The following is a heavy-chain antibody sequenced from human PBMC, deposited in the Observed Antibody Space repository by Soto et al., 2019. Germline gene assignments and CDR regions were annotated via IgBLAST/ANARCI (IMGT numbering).Heavy chain of an antibody. Sequence: ASVKVSCKASGYTFTSYGISWVRQAPGQGLEWMGWISAYNGNTNYAQKLQGRVTMTTDTSTSTAYMELRSLRSDDTAVYYCARDRSGTIFGVVTDIRYYYYGMDVWGQGTTVNVSS. CDR2: ISAYNGNT. CDR3: ARDRSGTIFGVVTDIRYYYYGMDV. V-gene: IGHV1-18*01. J-gene: IGHJ6*02. D-gene: IGHD3-3*01. CDR1: GYTFTSYG.